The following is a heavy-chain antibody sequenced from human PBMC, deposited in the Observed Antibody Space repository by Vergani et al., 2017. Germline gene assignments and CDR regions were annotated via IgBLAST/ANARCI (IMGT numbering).Heavy chain of an antibody. V-gene: IGHV3-66*02. CDR1: GFTVSSNY. D-gene: IGHD3-10*01. J-gene: IGHJ4*02. Sequence: EVQLVESGGGLVQPGGSLRPSCAASGFTVSSNYMSWVRQAPGKGLEWVSVIYSGGSTYYADSVKGRFTISRDNSKNTLYLQMNSLRAEDTAVYYCARVGSGSYYNAEGVDYWGQGTLVTVSS. CDR3: ARVGSGSYYNAEGVDY. CDR2: IYSGGST.